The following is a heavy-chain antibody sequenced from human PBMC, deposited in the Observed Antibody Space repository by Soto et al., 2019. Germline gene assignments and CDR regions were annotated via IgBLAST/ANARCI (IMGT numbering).Heavy chain of an antibody. Sequence: SETLSLTCTVSGGSISTYYWSWIRQPPGKGLEWIGYIYYNGSTNYNASLKSRVTMSVDTSKNQFSLKLKSVTAADTSLYFCARVYDFWSGYYVPWFDPWGQGSLVTVSS. CDR3: ARVYDFWSGYYVPWFDP. V-gene: IGHV4-59*01. J-gene: IGHJ5*02. CDR2: IYYNGST. CDR1: GGSISTYY. D-gene: IGHD3-3*01.